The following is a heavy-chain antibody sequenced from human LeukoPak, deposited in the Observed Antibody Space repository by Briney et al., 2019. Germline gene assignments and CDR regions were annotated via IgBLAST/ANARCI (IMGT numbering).Heavy chain of an antibody. V-gene: IGHV3-74*01. Sequence: PGGSLRLSCAASGFTFRTYWMHWVRQAPGKGLLWVSRINADGSGTIYADSVKGRFTISRDNANNTLYLQMNSLRAEDTALYYCAKEGAAGGKMQYCFDYWGQGTLVTVSS. J-gene: IGHJ4*02. CDR2: INADGSGT. CDR3: AKEGAAGGKMQYCFDY. D-gene: IGHD6-13*01. CDR1: GFTFRTYW.